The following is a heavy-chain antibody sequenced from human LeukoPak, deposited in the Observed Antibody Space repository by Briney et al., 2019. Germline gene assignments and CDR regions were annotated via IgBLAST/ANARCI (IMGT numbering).Heavy chain of an antibody. J-gene: IGHJ4*02. V-gene: IGHV4-59*01. CDR1: GGSISSYY. CDR2: IYYSGIT. CDR3: AKGGKGFPLGLRFDS. D-gene: IGHD2-21*01. Sequence: SETLSLTCTVSGGSISSYYWGWIRQPPGKGLEWIGYIYYSGITNYNPSLKSRVIISVDTSKNQFSLKLTSLTAADTAVYYCAKGGKGFPLGLRFDSWGQGTLVSVSS.